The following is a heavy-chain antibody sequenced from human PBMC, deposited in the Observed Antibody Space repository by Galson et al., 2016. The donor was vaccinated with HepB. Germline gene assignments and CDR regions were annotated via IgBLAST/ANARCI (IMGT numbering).Heavy chain of an antibody. CDR1: GLSLSPYA. D-gene: IGHD4-17*01. J-gene: IGHJ3*02. Sequence: SLRLSCAGPGLSLSPYAMRWGRQAPGKGLEWVSGISASGGSKTYADSVRGRFIISRDNSNNKLFLQMNSLTTEDTAIYFCAKDRLSGHGDYSWGIFDIWGRGTEVTVSS. V-gene: IGHV3-23*01. CDR2: ISASGGSK. CDR3: AKDRLSGHGDYSWGIFDI.